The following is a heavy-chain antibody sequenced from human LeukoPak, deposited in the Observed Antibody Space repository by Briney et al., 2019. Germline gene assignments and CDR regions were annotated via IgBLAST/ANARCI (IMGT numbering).Heavy chain of an antibody. D-gene: IGHD3-3*01. CDR2: IYTSGST. V-gene: IGHV4-61*02. CDR1: GGSISSGGYY. CDR3: ARGYDFWSGYYSWFDP. Sequence: SQTLSLTCTVSGGSISSGGYYWSWIRQPAGKGLEWIGRIYTSGSTNYNPSLKSRVTISVDTSKNQFSLKLSSVTAADTAVYYCARGYDFWSGYYSWFDPWGQGTLVTVSS. J-gene: IGHJ5*02.